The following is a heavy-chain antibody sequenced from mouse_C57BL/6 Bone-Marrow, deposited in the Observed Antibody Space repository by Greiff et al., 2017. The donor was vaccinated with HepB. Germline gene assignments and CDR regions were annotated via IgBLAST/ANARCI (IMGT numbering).Heavy chain of an antibody. CDR3: ARYPWFAY. J-gene: IGHJ3*01. CDR1: GFSLTSYG. V-gene: IGHV2-5*01. Sequence: QVHVKQSGPGLVQPSQPLSITCTVSGFSLTSYGVHWVRQSPGKGLEWLGVIWRGGSTDYNAAFMSRLGNTKDNSKNQVFCKMNSLQADDTAIYYCARYPWFAYWGQGTLVTVSA. CDR2: IWRGGST.